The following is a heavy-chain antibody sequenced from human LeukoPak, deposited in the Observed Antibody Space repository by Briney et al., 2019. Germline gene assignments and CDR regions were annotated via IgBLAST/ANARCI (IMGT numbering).Heavy chain of an antibody. D-gene: IGHD2-2*02. CDR3: ARHAGYCSSTSCYTHGAFDI. J-gene: IGHJ3*02. Sequence: AETLSLTCTVSGGSISSYYWSWIRQPPGKGLEWIGYIYYSGSTNYNRSLKSRVTISVDTSKNQFSLKLSSVTAADTAVYYCARHAGYCSSTSCYTHGAFDIWGQGTMVTVSS. CDR1: GGSISSYY. V-gene: IGHV4-59*08. CDR2: IYYSGST.